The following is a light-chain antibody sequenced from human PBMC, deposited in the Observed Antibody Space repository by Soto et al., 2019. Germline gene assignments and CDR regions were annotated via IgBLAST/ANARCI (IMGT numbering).Light chain of an antibody. J-gene: IGKJ2*01. V-gene: IGKV1-33*01. CDR3: QQYNSLPYT. CDR1: QDISTY. Sequence: DIQMTQSPSSLSASLRDRVTITCRASQDISTYLNWYQQKPGKAPNLLIYTVPNLETGVPSRFSGSGSGTVFTLTISALQPEDIATYYCQQYNSLPYTLGQGTRLEIE. CDR2: TVP.